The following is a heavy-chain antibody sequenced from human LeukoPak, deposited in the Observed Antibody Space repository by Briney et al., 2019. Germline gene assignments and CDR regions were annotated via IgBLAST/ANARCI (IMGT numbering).Heavy chain of an antibody. D-gene: IGHD2-2*01. V-gene: IGHV4-59*08. Sequence: SETLSLTCTVSGGSISSYYWSWIRQPPGKGLEWIGYVYYSGSTNYNPSLKSRVTISVDTSKNQFSLKLSSVTAADTAVYYCARMGSTPADIWGQGTMVTVSS. J-gene: IGHJ3*02. CDR1: GGSISSYY. CDR3: ARMGSTPADI. CDR2: VYYSGST.